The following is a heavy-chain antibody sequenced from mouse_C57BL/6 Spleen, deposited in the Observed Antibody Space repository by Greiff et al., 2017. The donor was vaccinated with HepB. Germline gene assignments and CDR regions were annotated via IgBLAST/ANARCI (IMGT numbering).Heavy chain of an antibody. CDR2: IDPSDSYT. D-gene: IGHD2-4*01. V-gene: IGHV1-59*01. CDR3: ARGITPYATDY. Sequence: QVQLQQPGAELVRPGTSVKLSCKASGYTFTSYWMHWVKQRPGQGLEWIGVIDPSDSYTNYNQKFKGKATLTVDTSSSTAYMQLSSLTSEDSAVYYCARGITPYATDYWGQGTSVTVSS. J-gene: IGHJ4*01. CDR1: GYTFTSYW.